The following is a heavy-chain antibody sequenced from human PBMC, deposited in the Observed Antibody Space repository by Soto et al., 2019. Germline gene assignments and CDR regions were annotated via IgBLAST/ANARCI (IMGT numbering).Heavy chain of an antibody. V-gene: IGHV4-59*01. Sequence: SETLSLTCTVSGGSISSYYWSWIRQPPGKGLDWIGYIYSSGSTNYNPSLKSRVTISVDTSKNEFSLKLTSVTAADTAVYYCARFSGWYSAFDYWGQGTPVTVS. D-gene: IGHD6-19*01. CDR2: IYSSGST. CDR3: ARFSGWYSAFDY. CDR1: GGSISSYY. J-gene: IGHJ4*02.